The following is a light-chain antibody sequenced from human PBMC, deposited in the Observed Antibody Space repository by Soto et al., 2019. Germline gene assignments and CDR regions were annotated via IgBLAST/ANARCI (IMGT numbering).Light chain of an antibody. CDR2: DAS. CDR1: QSIGSW. CDR3: QQYDSYSPT. Sequence: DLQMTQSPSTVSASVGDRVTITCRASQSIGSWLAWYQQKPGKAPKFLIYDASILEAGVPSSFSGSGSGTEFTLTISSLQPDDFATYYCQQYDSYSPTFGQGTKVEIK. V-gene: IGKV1-5*01. J-gene: IGKJ1*01.